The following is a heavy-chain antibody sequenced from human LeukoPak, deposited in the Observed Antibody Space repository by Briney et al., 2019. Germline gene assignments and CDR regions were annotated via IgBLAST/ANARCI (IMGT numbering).Heavy chain of an antibody. CDR3: ARGYSSSWSNWFDP. CDR1: GYTFTNYD. V-gene: IGHV1-8*01. D-gene: IGHD6-13*01. Sequence: ASVKVSCKASGYTFTNYDVNWVRQATGHGLEWMGWMNPNSGDTGYAQKFQGRVTMTRDTSISTAYMELSSLTSEDTAVYYCARGYSSSWSNWFDPWGQGTLVTVSS. CDR2: MNPNSGDT. J-gene: IGHJ5*02.